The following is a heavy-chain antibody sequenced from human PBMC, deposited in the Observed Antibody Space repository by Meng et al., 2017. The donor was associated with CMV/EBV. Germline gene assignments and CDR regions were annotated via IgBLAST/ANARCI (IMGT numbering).Heavy chain of an antibody. CDR2: SYYSGST. D-gene: IGHD2-2*02. CDR1: ISSSSYY. Sequence: ISSSSYYWGWSRQPPGKGLEWIGSSYYSGSTYYNPSLKSRVTISVDTSKNQFSLKLSSVTAADTAVYYCARQVVVVPAAITNNWFDPWGQGTLVTVSS. V-gene: IGHV4-39*01. J-gene: IGHJ5*02. CDR3: ARQVVVVPAAITNNWFDP.